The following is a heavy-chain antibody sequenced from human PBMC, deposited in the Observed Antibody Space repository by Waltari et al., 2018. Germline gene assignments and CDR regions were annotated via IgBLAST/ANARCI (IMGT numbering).Heavy chain of an antibody. J-gene: IGHJ3*01. D-gene: IGHD5-12*01. Sequence: QVQLVQSGAGVKQPGSSGRVSCKSSEGPFSRVGLHWLRRDPGQGLGWMGKIIPMPGITDYEQKFQGRLRITADRSTTTGYMELRSLGSEDTAIYYCARRVSTKGAFEVWGRGTLVTVSP. V-gene: IGHV1-69*02. CDR2: IIPMPGIT. CDR1: EGPFSRVG. CDR3: ARRVSTKGAFEV.